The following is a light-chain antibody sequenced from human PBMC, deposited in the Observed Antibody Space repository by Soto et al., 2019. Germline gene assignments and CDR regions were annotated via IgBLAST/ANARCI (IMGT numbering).Light chain of an antibody. CDR1: QSISSY. Sequence: DIQMSQSPSSLSASVGDRVTITCRASQSISSYLNWYQQKPGKAPKLLIYAASSLQSGVPSRFSGSGSGTDVTLTISSLKKEDCSTYYCQQSYSTTRTFGQGTKVDIK. CDR2: AAS. J-gene: IGKJ1*01. CDR3: QQSYSTTRT. V-gene: IGKV1-39*01.